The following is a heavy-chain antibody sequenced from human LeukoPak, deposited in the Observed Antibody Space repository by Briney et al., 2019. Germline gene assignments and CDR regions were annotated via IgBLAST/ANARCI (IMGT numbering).Heavy chain of an antibody. V-gene: IGHV3-30-3*01. D-gene: IGHD5-24*01. Sequence: GGSLRLSCAASGFTFSSYAMHWVRQAPGKGLEWVAVISYDGSNKYYADSVKGRFTISRDNSKNTLYLQMNSLRAEDTAVYYCAKGALEMATIDYWGQGTLVTVSS. CDR1: GFTFSSYA. CDR3: AKGALEMATIDY. CDR2: ISYDGSNK. J-gene: IGHJ4*02.